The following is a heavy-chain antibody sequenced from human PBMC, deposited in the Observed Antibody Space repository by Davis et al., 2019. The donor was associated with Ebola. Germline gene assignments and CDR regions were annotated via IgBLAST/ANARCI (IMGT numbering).Heavy chain of an antibody. V-gene: IGHV4-31*03. CDR1: GGSISSGGYY. CDR3: ARSNSGYGHNWFDP. CDR2: IYYSGST. J-gene: IGHJ5*02. Sequence: PSETLSLTCTVSGGSISSGGYYWSWIRQHPGKGLEWIGYIYYSGSTYYNPSLKSRVTISVDTSKNQFSLKLSSVTAADTAVYYCARSNSGYGHNWFDPWGQGTPVTVSS. D-gene: IGHD5-12*01.